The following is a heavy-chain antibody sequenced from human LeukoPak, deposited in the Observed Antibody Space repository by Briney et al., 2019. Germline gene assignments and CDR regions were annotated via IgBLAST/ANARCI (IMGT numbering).Heavy chain of an antibody. Sequence: GGSLRLSCAASGFTFSRYSMNWVRQAPGKGLEWVSSISISSNYIYYTDSVKGRCTISRDKAKNSLYLQMNSLSAEDTAVYYCARDRCSGGGCYFYYMDVWGKGTTVAISS. CDR3: ARDRCSGGGCYFYYMDV. V-gene: IGHV3-21*04. CDR2: ISISSNYI. CDR1: GFTFSRYS. D-gene: IGHD2-15*01. J-gene: IGHJ6*03.